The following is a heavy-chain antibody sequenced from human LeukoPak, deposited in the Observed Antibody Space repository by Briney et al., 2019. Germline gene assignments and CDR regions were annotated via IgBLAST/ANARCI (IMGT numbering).Heavy chain of an antibody. CDR1: GGFINSNNYY. V-gene: IGHV4-39*07. CDR2: FYYSGDT. CDR3: TIFVVADSDAFEI. D-gene: IGHD3-3*02. Sequence: KPSETLSLTCTVSGGFINSNNYYWGWIRQPPGKGLEWIGSFYYSGDTYYNPSLRSRVTISPDTSKGQLSLKLTSVTVADTALYFCTIFVVADSDAFEIWGQGTMVTVSS. J-gene: IGHJ3*02.